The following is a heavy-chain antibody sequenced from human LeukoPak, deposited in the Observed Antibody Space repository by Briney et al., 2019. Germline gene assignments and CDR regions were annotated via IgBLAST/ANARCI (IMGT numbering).Heavy chain of an antibody. CDR1: GFTFSTYS. CDR2: ISYSSATI. Sequence: PGGSLRLSCAASGFTFSTYSMNWVRQAPGKGPEWVSFISYSSATIYYADSGKCRFTISRDNAKNSLYLQTNSLRDENTAVYDCARVASSSWKFDYWGQGTLVTVSS. D-gene: IGHD6-13*01. V-gene: IGHV3-48*02. CDR3: ARVASSSWKFDY. J-gene: IGHJ4*02.